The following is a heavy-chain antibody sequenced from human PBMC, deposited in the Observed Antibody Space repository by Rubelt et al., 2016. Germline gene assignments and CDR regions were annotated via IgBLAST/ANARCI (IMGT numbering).Heavy chain of an antibody. CDR3: ARQVDTARVGLNWFDA. CDR2: IYYSGST. Sequence: QLQLQESGPGLVKPSETLSLTCTVSGGSISSSSYYWGWIRQPPGKGLEWIGSIYYSGSTYYNPSLKCRVTRSVDTSKNQFSLKLSSVTAADTDVYYCARQVDTARVGLNWFDAWGQGTLVTVSS. J-gene: IGHJ5*02. CDR1: GGSISSSSYY. D-gene: IGHD5-18*01. V-gene: IGHV4-39*01.